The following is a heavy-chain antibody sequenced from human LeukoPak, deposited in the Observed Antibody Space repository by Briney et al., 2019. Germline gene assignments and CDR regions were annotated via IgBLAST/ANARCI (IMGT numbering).Heavy chain of an antibody. CDR1: GFTFSSYG. CDR2: IRYDGSNK. V-gene: IGHV3-30*02. CDR3: AKHGSGSYLTSHFDY. D-gene: IGHD3-10*01. Sequence: GRSLRLSCAASGFTFSSYGMHWVRQAPGNGLEWVAFIRYDGSNKYYAASVKGRFTISRDNSKNTLYLQMNSLRAEDTAVYYCAKHGSGSYLTSHFDYWGQGTLVTVSS. J-gene: IGHJ4*02.